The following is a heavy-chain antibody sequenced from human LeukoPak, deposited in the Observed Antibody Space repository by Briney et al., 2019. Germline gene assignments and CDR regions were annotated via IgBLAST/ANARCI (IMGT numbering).Heavy chain of an antibody. CDR1: GFTFSSYG. CDR3: AKDYDSSGWRHLDY. CDR2: ISGSGGST. J-gene: IGHJ4*02. V-gene: IGHV3-23*01. Sequence: PGGSLRLSCTASGFTFSSYGMIWVRQAPGKGLECVSVISGSGGSTYYADSVKGHFTISRDDSKNTLYLQMNSLRADDTAVYYCAKDYDSSGWRHLDYWGQGTLVTVSS. D-gene: IGHD6-19*01.